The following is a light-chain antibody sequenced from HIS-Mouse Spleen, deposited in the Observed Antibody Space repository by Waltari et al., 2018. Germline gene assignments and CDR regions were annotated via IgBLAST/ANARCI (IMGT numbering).Light chain of an antibody. CDR2: EGS. J-gene: IGLJ1*01. CDR3: CSYAGSSTYV. CDR1: SSDVGSYNL. Sequence: QSALTQPASVSGSPGQSITISCTRTSSDVGSYNLVSWYHKHPGKAPKLMIYEGSKRPSGVSNRFSGSKSGNTASLTISGLQAEDEADYYCCSYAGSSTYVFGTGTKVTVL. V-gene: IGLV2-23*01.